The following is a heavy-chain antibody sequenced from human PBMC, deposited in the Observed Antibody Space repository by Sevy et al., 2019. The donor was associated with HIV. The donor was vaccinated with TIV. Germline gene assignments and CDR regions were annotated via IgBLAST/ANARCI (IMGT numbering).Heavy chain of an antibody. V-gene: IGHV3-21*01. CDR1: GFTFSSYS. J-gene: IGHJ4*02. CDR2: ISSSSSYI. D-gene: IGHD3-10*01. CDR3: ARDYGSGSYYIDY. Sequence: GGCLRLSCAASGFTFSSYSMNWVRQAPGKGLEWVSSISSSSSYIYYADSVKGRFTISRDNAKNSLYLQMNSLRAEDTAVYYCARDYGSGSYYIDYWGQGTLVTVSS.